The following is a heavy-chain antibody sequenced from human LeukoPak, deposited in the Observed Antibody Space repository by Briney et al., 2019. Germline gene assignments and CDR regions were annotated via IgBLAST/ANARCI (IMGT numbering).Heavy chain of an antibody. CDR1: TYTFTTYG. Sequence: GASVKVSCTGSTYTFTTYGIIWVRQAPGQGLEWMGWISIYNGNTNYTQEVQGRVTMTTDTSTSTAYMELRSLRSDDTAVYYCARDPRYCSSTSCLFGGYFDYWGQGTLVTVSS. J-gene: IGHJ4*02. CDR3: ARDPRYCSSTSCLFGGYFDY. CDR2: ISIYNGNT. V-gene: IGHV1-18*01. D-gene: IGHD2-2*01.